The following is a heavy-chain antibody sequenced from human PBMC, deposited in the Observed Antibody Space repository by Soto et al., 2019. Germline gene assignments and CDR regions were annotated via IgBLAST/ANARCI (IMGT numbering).Heavy chain of an antibody. CDR1: GGGTLSNDA. Sequence: QVHLVQSGADGRKSGSSVRVSCTASGGGTLSNDAISWVRQAPGQGLEWLGRISPFFGTTDYSQSFQGRLTMTAGAYTGTVYMALRSLKSDEPAVYYCGREVVTGTTWGSFDSWGQGTLVTVSS. J-gene: IGHJ4*02. CDR3: GREVVTGTTWGSFDS. V-gene: IGHV1-69*01. D-gene: IGHD2-21*02. CDR2: ISPFFGTT.